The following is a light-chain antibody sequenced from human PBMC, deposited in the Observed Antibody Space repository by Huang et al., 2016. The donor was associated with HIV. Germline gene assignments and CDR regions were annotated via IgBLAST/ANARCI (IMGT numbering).Light chain of an antibody. V-gene: IGKV1-39*01. Sequence: DIQMTQSPSSLSASVGDRVTITCRTSDNLANSLNWYQQKSGAAPVLLILGASNLQTGVSSRCSGGGSGTDFTLTITNLRPEDFATYYCQQSHSIPHTFGQGTRVE. J-gene: IGKJ2*01. CDR3: QQSHSIPHT. CDR2: GAS. CDR1: DNLANS.